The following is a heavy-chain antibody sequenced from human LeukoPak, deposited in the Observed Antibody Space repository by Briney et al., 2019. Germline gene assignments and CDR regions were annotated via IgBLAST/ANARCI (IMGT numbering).Heavy chain of an antibody. Sequence: PSETLSLTCTVSGGSISSYYWSWIRQPPGKGLEWIGYIYYSGSTNYNPSLKSRVTISVDTSKNQFSLKLSSVTAADTAVYYCAREILTGGIDYWGQGTLVTVSS. D-gene: IGHD3-9*01. CDR1: GGSISSYY. CDR3: AREILTGGIDY. J-gene: IGHJ4*02. V-gene: IGHV4-59*01. CDR2: IYYSGST.